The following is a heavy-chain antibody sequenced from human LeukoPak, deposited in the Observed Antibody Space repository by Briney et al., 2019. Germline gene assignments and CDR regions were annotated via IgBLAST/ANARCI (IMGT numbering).Heavy chain of an antibody. V-gene: IGHV4-34*01. CDR1: GGSFSGYY. D-gene: IGHD1-26*01. J-gene: IGHJ5*02. CDR2: INHSGST. CDR3: ARVRRVGATPNWFVP. Sequence: SETLSLTCAVYGGSFSGYYWSWIRQPPGKGLEWIGEINHSGSTNYNPSLKSRLTISVHTTRNQFSVKLSAVTAADTAGYYCARVRRVGATPNWFVPWGQGTLV.